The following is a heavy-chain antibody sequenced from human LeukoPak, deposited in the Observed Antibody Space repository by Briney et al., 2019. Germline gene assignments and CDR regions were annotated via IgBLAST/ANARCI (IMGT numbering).Heavy chain of an antibody. V-gene: IGHV3-13*01. CDR1: GFTFSSYD. CDR2: IGTAGDT. D-gene: IGHD3-3*01. Sequence: GGSLRLSCAAPGFTFSSYDMHWVRQATGKGLEWVSAIGTAGDTYYPGSVKGRFTISRENAKNSLYLQMNSLRAGDTAVYYCARWGFWSGYSYGMDVWGQGTTVTVSS. J-gene: IGHJ6*02. CDR3: ARWGFWSGYSYGMDV.